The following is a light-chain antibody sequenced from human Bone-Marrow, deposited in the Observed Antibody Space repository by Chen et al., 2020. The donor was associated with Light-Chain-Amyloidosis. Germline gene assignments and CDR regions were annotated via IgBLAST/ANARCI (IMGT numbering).Light chain of an antibody. V-gene: IGKV3-11*01. CDR1: QTISTH. CDR3: QHRGGWPPLS. CDR2: DAS. J-gene: IGKJ4*01. Sequence: EVVLTQSPATLSLSPGERATLSCRASQTISTHLVWYQQKPGQVPRLLIYDASTRATGIPARCSGSGSGTAFTLSISSLEAEDFAVYYCQHRGGWPPLSFGGGTKIEIK.